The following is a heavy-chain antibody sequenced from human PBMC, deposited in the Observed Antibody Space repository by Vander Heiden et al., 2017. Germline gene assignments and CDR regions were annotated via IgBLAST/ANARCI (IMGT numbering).Heavy chain of an antibody. CDR2: IYYGGST. V-gene: IGHV4-39*01. Sequence: QLQLQESGPGLVKPSATLSPSCTVPGCSISSSTYYLGWIRQPPGKGLEWIGNIYYGGSTSYNPSLKSRVTISVDTSKNQFSLKLSSVTAADTALYYCARFRYGVLNNWFDPWGQGTLVTVSS. D-gene: IGHD4-17*01. J-gene: IGHJ5*02. CDR3: ARFRYGVLNNWFDP. CDR1: GCSISSSTYY.